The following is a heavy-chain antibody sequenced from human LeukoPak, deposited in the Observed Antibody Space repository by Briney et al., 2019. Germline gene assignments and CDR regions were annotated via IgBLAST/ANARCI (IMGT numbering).Heavy chain of an antibody. J-gene: IGHJ4*02. D-gene: IGHD5-24*01. CDR2: IWSDARKT. Sequence: GGSLRLSCAASGFSFSNFGMHWVRQTPGKGLEWVALIWSDARKTHYADSVMGRFTISRGNSENTLYLQMNSLRVEDTAVYYCVKGGDGFNFGDHWGQGNRVTVSS. V-gene: IGHV3-33*06. CDR1: GFSFSNFG. CDR3: VKGGDGFNFGDH.